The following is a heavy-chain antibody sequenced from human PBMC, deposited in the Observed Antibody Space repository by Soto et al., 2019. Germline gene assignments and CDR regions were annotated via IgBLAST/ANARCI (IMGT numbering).Heavy chain of an antibody. Sequence: GGSLRLSCTPSGFIFSDYAMSWVRQAPGKGLEWVSSIGGPGTDTYYADYVQGRFTVSRDNSKNXLXLQLNSLRADDTAIYYCAKRRGAGGHFDYWGQGALVTVSS. CDR2: IGGPGTDT. V-gene: IGHV3-23*01. J-gene: IGHJ4*02. D-gene: IGHD2-15*01. CDR1: GFIFSDYA. CDR3: AKRRGAGGHFDY.